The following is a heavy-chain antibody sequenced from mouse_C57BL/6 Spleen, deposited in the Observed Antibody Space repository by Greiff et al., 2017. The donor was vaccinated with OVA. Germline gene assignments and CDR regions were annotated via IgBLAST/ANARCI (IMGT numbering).Heavy chain of an antibody. V-gene: IGHV1-15*01. CDR3: TRSRDYDGGTWFAY. Sequence: QVQLQQSGAELVRPGASVTLSCKASGYTFTDYEMHWVKQTPVHGLEWIGAIDPETGGTAYNQKFKGKAILTADKSSSTAYMELRSLTSEDSAVYYCTRSRDYDGGTWFAYWGQGTLVTVSA. J-gene: IGHJ3*01. D-gene: IGHD2-4*01. CDR2: IDPETGGT. CDR1: GYTFTDYE.